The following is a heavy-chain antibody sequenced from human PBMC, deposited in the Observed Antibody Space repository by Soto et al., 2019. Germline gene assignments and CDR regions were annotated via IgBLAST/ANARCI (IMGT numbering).Heavy chain of an antibody. Sequence: GGSLRLSCAASGFTFSSFGMHWARQAPGKGLVWVSRVNSDGSSTSYADSVKGRFTISRDNAKNTLYLQVNSLRAEDTAVYYCARGRYYGVDVWGQGTTVTVSS. CDR2: VNSDGSST. V-gene: IGHV3-74*01. CDR1: GFTFSSFG. J-gene: IGHJ6*02. CDR3: ARGRYYGVDV.